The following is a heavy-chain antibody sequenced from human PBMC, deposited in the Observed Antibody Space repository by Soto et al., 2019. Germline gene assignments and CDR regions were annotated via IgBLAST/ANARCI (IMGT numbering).Heavy chain of an antibody. CDR3: ARRKYYDFWSGYSYYYGMDV. CDR1: GDSVSSNSAA. CDR2: TYYRSKWYN. V-gene: IGHV6-1*01. J-gene: IGHJ6*02. Sequence: SQTLSLTCVISGDSVSSNSAAWNWIRQSPSRGLEWLGRTYYRSKWYNDYAVSVKSRITINPDTSKNQFSLQLNSATPEDTAVYYCARRKYYDFWSGYSYYYGMDVWGQGTTVTVSS. D-gene: IGHD3-3*01.